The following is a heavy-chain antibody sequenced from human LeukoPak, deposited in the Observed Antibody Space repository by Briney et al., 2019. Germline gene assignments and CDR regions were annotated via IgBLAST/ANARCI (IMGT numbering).Heavy chain of an antibody. Sequence: GGSLRLSCAASGFTLSSYWMSWVRQAPGKGLEWVSAISGSGGSTYYADSVKGRFTISRDNSKNTLYLQMNSLRAEDTAVYYCAKGDTAMVNYYYYHMDVWGKGTTVTVSS. CDR1: GFTLSSYW. V-gene: IGHV3-23*01. CDR2: ISGSGGST. CDR3: AKGDTAMVNYYYYHMDV. J-gene: IGHJ6*03. D-gene: IGHD5-18*01.